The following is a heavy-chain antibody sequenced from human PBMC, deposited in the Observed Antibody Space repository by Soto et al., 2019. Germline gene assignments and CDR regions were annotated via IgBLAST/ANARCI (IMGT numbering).Heavy chain of an antibody. CDR2: ISAYNGDT. D-gene: IGHD1-1*01. V-gene: IGHV1-18*04. CDR1: GYTFTSHG. Sequence: ASVKVSCKTSGYTFTSHGISWVRWAPGRGLEWMGWISAYNGDTKYAQRVQDRVSMTTDTSTATAYIELRSLRFEDTAIYFCARNHWTPAYLEGFDFWGQGTPVTVSS. CDR3: ARNHWTPAYLEGFDF. J-gene: IGHJ4*02.